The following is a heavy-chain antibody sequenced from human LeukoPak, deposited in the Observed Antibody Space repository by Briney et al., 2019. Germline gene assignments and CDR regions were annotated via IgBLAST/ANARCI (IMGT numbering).Heavy chain of an antibody. CDR2: INHSGST. V-gene: IGHV4-34*01. Sequence: SETLSLTCAVYDGSFSGYYWSWIRQPPGKGLEWIGEINHSGSTNYNPSLKSRVTISVDTSKNQFSLKLSSVTAADTAVYYCARGGYCSSTSCVFLWSPNWFDPWGQGTLVTVSS. D-gene: IGHD2-2*01. J-gene: IGHJ5*02. CDR1: DGSFSGYY. CDR3: ARGGYCSSTSCVFLWSPNWFDP.